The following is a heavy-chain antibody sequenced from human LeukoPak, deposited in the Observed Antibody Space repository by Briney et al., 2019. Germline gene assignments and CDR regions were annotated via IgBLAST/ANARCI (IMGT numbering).Heavy chain of an antibody. Sequence: GGSLRLSCAASGFTFSRYWMHWVRQAPGKGLVWVSRIKSDGNTNYADSVKGRFTISRDNAKNTVSLQMNGLRAEDTGVYFCARAPSEIGGYYPEYFRHWGQGTLVTVSS. CDR3: ARAPSEIGGYYPEYFRH. J-gene: IGHJ1*01. V-gene: IGHV3-74*01. CDR2: IKSDGNT. CDR1: GFTFSRYW. D-gene: IGHD3-22*01.